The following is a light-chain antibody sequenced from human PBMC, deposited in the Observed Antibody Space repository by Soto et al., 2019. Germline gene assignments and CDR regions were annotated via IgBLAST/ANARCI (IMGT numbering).Light chain of an antibody. Sequence: QSVLTQPPSVSGAPGQRVTISCTGSSSNIGAGYDVHWYQQLPGTAPKLLISGNSNRPSGVPDRFSGSKSGTSASLAITGLQAEDEAEYYCQSYDSSLNGVVFGGGTKLTVL. CDR3: QSYDSSLNGVV. CDR2: GNS. J-gene: IGLJ2*01. V-gene: IGLV1-40*01. CDR1: SSNIGAGYD.